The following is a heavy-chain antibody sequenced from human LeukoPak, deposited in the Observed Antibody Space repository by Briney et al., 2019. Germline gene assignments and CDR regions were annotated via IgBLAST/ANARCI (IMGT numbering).Heavy chain of an antibody. CDR2: MYTSGST. Sequence: KASETLSLTCTVSGDSIRGYYWSWIRQPAGKGLEWIGRMYTSGSTDYNPSLKSRVTMSVDTSKNYFSLTLTSVTAADTAVYYCARVLGYDFWSGYYYYFDYWGQGTLVTVSS. D-gene: IGHD3-3*01. J-gene: IGHJ4*02. CDR1: GDSIRGYY. V-gene: IGHV4-4*07. CDR3: ARVLGYDFWSGYYYYFDY.